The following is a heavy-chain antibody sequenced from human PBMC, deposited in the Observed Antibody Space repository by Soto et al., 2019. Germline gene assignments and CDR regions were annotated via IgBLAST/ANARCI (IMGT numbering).Heavy chain of an antibody. D-gene: IGHD6-13*01. J-gene: IGHJ4*02. CDR2: IDWDDDK. V-gene: IGHV2-70*01. CDR3: ARIRRHYSSSWYAFDY. CDR1: GFSLSTSGMC. Sequence: GSGPTLVNPTQTLTLTCTFSGFSLSTSGMCVSWIRQPPGKALEWLALIDWDDDKYYSTSLKTRLTISKDTSKNQVVLTMTNMDPVDTATYYCARIRRHYSSSWYAFDYWGQGTLVTVSS.